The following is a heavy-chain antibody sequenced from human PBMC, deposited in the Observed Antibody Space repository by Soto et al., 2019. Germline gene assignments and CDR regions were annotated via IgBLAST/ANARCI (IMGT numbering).Heavy chain of an antibody. CDR2: ISAYNGNT. CDR1: GYTFTSYG. V-gene: IGHV1-18*01. J-gene: IGHJ6*02. Sequence: QVQLVQSGAEVKKPGASVKVSCKASGYTFTSYGISWVRQAPGQGLEWMGWISAYNGNTNYAQKLQGRVTMTTDTSTSTAYMELRSLRSDDTDVYYCARDVGTYYDFWSGYYPHYGMDVWGQGTTVTVSS. D-gene: IGHD3-3*01. CDR3: ARDVGTYYDFWSGYYPHYGMDV.